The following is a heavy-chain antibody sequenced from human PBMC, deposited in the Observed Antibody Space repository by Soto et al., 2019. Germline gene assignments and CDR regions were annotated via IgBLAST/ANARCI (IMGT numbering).Heavy chain of an antibody. CDR3: ARGYFTFIVCHPAGYFHY. CDR2: IYYSGRT. J-gene: IGHJ4*02. V-gene: IGHV4-30-4*01. D-gene: IGHD2-15*01. Sequence: LSLACTVSGGPISSGAYSWSWIRQPPGKGLEWIGYIYYSGRTYYNPSLKSRVTISVDTSKNQFSLKLSSVTAADTAMYYCARGYFTFIVCHPAGYFHYWGPATLVTVSS. CDR1: GGPISSGAYS.